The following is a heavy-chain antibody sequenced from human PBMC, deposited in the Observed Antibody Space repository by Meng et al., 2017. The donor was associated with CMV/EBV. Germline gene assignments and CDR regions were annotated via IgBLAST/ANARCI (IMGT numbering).Heavy chain of an antibody. Sequence: GESLKISCAASGFTFSDYYMSWIRQAPGKGLEWVSYISSSGSTIYYADSVKGRFTISGDNAKNSLYLQMNSLRAEDTAVYYCARDWEFAPPDYWGQGTLVTVSS. CDR3: ARDWEFAPPDY. V-gene: IGHV3-11*01. D-gene: IGHD1-26*01. CDR1: GFTFSDYY. CDR2: ISSSGSTI. J-gene: IGHJ4*02.